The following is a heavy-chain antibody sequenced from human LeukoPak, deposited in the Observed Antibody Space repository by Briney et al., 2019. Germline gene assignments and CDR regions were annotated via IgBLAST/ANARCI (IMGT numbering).Heavy chain of an antibody. CDR3: AREGPRGNSQFDY. J-gene: IGHJ4*02. V-gene: IGHV3-30-3*01. Sequence: GGSLRLSCAASGFTFSSYAMHWVRQAPGKGLEWVAVISYDGSNKYYTDSVKGRLTISRDNSKNTLYLQMNSLRAEDTAIYYCAREGPRGNSQFDYWGQGTLVTVSS. CDR1: GFTFSSYA. CDR2: ISYDGSNK. D-gene: IGHD2/OR15-2a*01.